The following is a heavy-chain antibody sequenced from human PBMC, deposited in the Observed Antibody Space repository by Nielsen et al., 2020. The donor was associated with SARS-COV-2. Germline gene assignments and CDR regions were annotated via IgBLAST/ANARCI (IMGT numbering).Heavy chain of an antibody. CDR1: GFTFSSYS. V-gene: IGHV3-21*01. D-gene: IGHD3-10*01. J-gene: IGHJ6*02. Sequence: GGSLRLSCAASGFTFSSYSMNWVRQAPGKGLEWVSSISSSSSYIYYADSVKGRFTISRDNAKNSLYLQMNSLRAEDTAVYYCARVVRGATDYGMDVWGQGTTVTVSS. CDR3: ARVVRGATDYGMDV. CDR2: ISSSSSYI.